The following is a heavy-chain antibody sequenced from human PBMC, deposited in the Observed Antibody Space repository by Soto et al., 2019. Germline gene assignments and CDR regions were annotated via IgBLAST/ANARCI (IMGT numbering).Heavy chain of an antibody. D-gene: IGHD5-12*01. CDR2: ISYDGSNK. V-gene: IGHV3-30-3*01. J-gene: IGHJ1*01. CDR3: ARDTGGYHFQH. CDR1: GFTFSSYA. Sequence: QVQLVESVGGVVQPGRSLRLSCAASGFTFSSYAMHWVRQAPGKGLEWVAVISYDGSNKYYADSVKSRFTISRDKSKTPLYLQMNSLRAEDTAVYYCARDTGGYHFQHWGQGNLVTVSS.